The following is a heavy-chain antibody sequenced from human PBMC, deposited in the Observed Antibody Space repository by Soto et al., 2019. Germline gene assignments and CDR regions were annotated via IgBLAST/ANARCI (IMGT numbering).Heavy chain of an antibody. J-gene: IGHJ2*01. V-gene: IGHV3-74*01. CDR2: INDDGSRT. CDR1: GFTLSNFW. D-gene: IGHD3-3*01. Sequence: GGSLRLSCAASGFTLSNFWMHWVRQVPWKGLVWVSRINDDGSRTKYADSVEGRLTISRDNAKNTLYLQMDSLRVDDTAVYYCVRDHHDYDFWSGTPRGYFALWGRGPLLTVSS. CDR3: VRDHHDYDFWSGTPRGYFAL.